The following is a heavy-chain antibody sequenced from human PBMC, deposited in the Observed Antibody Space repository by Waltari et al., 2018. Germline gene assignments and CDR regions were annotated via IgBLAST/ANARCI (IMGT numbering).Heavy chain of an antibody. D-gene: IGHD2-21*01. V-gene: IGHV1-24*01. Sequence: QVQLVQSGAEVKKPGASVKVSCKVSGYTLTELSMHWVRQAPGKGLGWRGGLDPEDSETIYAQKFQGRVTMTEDRSTDTAYMELSSLRSEDTAVYYCATHYSPWSSGDFTYQFDYWGQGTLVTVSS. CDR1: GYTLTELS. CDR3: ATHYSPWSSGDFTYQFDY. CDR2: LDPEDSET. J-gene: IGHJ4*02.